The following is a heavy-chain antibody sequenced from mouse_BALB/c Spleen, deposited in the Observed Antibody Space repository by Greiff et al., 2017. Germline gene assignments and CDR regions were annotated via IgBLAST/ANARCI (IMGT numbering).Heavy chain of an antibody. CDR1: GFSLTSYG. CDR2: IWAGGST. J-gene: IGHJ2*01. CDR3: ARDNYVDY. Sequence: QVHVKQSGPGLVAPSQSLSITCTVSGFSLTSYGVHWVRQPPGKGLEWLGVIWAGGSTNYNSALMSRLSISKDNSKSQVFLKMNSLQTDDTAMYYCARDNYVDYGGQGTTLTVSS. V-gene: IGHV2-9*02.